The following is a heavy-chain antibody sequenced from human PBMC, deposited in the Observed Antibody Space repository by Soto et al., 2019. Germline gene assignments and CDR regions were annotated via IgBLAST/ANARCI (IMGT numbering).Heavy chain of an antibody. D-gene: IGHD2-15*01. Sequence: EVQLVESGGDLVQPGGSLRLSCTASGFTLSSFWMSWLRRTPGKGLEWVANIKQDGSEKHYIDSVKGRFTISRDNAKNSLYLQMSNLRAEDTAVYYCARDQGWQMDFDIWGQGTLVTVSS. J-gene: IGHJ3*02. V-gene: IGHV3-7*01. CDR3: ARDQGWQMDFDI. CDR2: IKQDGSEK. CDR1: GFTLSSFW.